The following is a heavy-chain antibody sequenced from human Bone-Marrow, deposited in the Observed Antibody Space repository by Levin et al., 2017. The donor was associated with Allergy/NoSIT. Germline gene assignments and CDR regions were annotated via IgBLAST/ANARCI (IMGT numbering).Heavy chain of an antibody. D-gene: IGHD4/OR15-4a*01. CDR2: IHANGKT. CDR3: DYGDHYTPPI. J-gene: IGHJ4*02. CDR1: GFAVRWNY. Sequence: ASVKVSCYVSGFAVRWNYMTWVRQAPGQGLEWVSTIHANGKTYYAGSVKGRFTISRDSSKNTLYLQMNSLRVEDTAVYFCDYGDHYTPPIWGQGTLVTVSA. V-gene: IGHV3-53*01.